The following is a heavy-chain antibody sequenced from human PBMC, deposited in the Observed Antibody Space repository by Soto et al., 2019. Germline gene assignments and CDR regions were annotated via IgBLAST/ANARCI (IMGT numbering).Heavy chain of an antibody. Sequence: SETLSLTYTVSGGCIGSYYWSWIRQPPGKGLEWIGYIYYSGSTNYNPSLKSRVTISVDTSKNQFSLKLSSVTAADTAVYYCARGPSPLDPSGQGILVTVSS. CDR1: GGCIGSYY. V-gene: IGHV4-59*01. CDR3: ARGPSPLDP. CDR2: IYYSGST. J-gene: IGHJ5*02.